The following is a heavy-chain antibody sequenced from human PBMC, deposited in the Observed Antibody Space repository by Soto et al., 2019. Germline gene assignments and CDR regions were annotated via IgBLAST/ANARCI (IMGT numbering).Heavy chain of an antibody. CDR1: GDTFTGYY. Sequence: GVSVKVSCKASGDTFTGYYMHWVRQAPGQGLEWMGWINPNSGGTNYAQKFQGWVTMTRDTSISTAYMELSRLRSDDTAVYYCARESGDGIAVVLDYWGQGTLVTVSS. CDR3: ARESGDGIAVVLDY. CDR2: INPNSGGT. J-gene: IGHJ4*02. D-gene: IGHD6-19*01. V-gene: IGHV1-2*04.